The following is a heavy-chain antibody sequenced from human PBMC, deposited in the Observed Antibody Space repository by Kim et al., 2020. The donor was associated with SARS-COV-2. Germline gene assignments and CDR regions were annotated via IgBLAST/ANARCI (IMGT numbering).Heavy chain of an antibody. J-gene: IGHJ4*02. Sequence: GGSLRLSCAASGFTFNSYAMNWVRQAPGKGLEWVAAIRYNGGTKYYADSVKGRFTISRDNSKNTLYLQMNSLRAEDTAIYYCAKDRQTSGWDYDYWGQGTLVTVSS. V-gene: IGHV3-23*01. D-gene: IGHD6-19*01. CDR3: AKDRQTSGWDYDY. CDR2: IRYNGGTK. CDR1: GFTFNSYA.